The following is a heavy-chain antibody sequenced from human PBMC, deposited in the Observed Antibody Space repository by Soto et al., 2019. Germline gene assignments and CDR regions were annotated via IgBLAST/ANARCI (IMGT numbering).Heavy chain of an antibody. Sequence: GGSLRLSCAASGFTFSSYWMSWVRQAPGKGLEWVANIKQDGSEKYYVDSVKGRFTISRDNAKNSLYLQMNSLRAEDTAVYYCARDQGYDFWSYYGMDVWGQGTTVTVSS. V-gene: IGHV3-7*05. CDR3: ARDQGYDFWSYYGMDV. CDR2: IKQDGSEK. J-gene: IGHJ6*02. CDR1: GFTFSSYW. D-gene: IGHD3-3*01.